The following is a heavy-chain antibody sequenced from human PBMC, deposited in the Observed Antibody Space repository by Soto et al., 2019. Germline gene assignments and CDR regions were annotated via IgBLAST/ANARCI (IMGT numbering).Heavy chain of an antibody. J-gene: IGHJ4*02. D-gene: IGHD3-22*01. V-gene: IGHV4-59*01. CDR1: GGSISSYY. Sequence: SETLSLTCTVSGGSISSYYWSWIRQPPGKGLEWIGYIYYSGSTNYNPSLKSRVTISVDTSKNQFSLKLSSVTAADTAVYYCARSGLDYYDCNGYCDSPYLIDYRGQRTLDTVSS. CDR3: ARSGLDYYDCNGYCDSPYLIDY. CDR2: IYYSGST.